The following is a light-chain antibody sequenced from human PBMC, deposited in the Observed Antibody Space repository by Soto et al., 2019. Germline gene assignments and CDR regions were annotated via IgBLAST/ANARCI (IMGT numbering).Light chain of an antibody. J-gene: IGKJ4*01. CDR1: QSVTSTY. Sequence: IVLTQSPGTLSLSPGERATLSCRASQSVTSTYLAWYQQKPGQAPRLLIYGASNRATGIPDGFTGSGSGTDFTLTSSRLEREDFAVYYCQQYGSSPLTFGGGTKVEIK. CDR3: QQYGSSPLT. CDR2: GAS. V-gene: IGKV3-20*01.